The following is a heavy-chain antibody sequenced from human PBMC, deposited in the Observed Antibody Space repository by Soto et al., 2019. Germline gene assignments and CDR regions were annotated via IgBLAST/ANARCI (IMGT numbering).Heavy chain of an antibody. CDR2: ISGSGGTT. CDR3: ARECLPNESYSGSYYRDFDY. D-gene: IGHD1-26*01. Sequence: GGSLRLSCAASGFTFSSYAMSWVRQAPGKGLEWVSAISGSGGTTHYANTVKGRFTISRDTSKNMLYLQMNSLRAEDTAVYYCARECLPNESYSGSYYRDFDYWGQGTLVTVSS. J-gene: IGHJ4*02. V-gene: IGHV3-23*01. CDR1: GFTFSSYA.